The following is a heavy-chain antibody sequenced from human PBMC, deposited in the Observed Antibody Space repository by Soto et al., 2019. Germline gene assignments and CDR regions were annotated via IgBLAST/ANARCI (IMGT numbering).Heavy chain of an antibody. CDR1: GGSFSGYY. V-gene: IGHV4-34*01. J-gene: IGHJ4*02. CDR3: ARGPSYYYGSGSPPLGY. Sequence: WETLSLTCAVYGGSFSGYYWSWIRQPPGKGLEWIGEINHSGSTNYNPSLKSRVTISVDTSKNQFSLKLSSVTAADTAVYYCARGPSYYYGSGSPPLGYWGQGTLVTVSS. CDR2: INHSGST. D-gene: IGHD3-10*01.